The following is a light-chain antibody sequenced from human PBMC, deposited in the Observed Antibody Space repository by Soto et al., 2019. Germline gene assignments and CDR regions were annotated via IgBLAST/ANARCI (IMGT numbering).Light chain of an antibody. CDR3: QSYDSSLSGSV. CDR2: GNN. J-gene: IGLJ2*01. V-gene: IGLV1-40*01. CDR1: SSNIGAGYD. Sequence: QYVLTQPPSVSGAPGQRVTISCTGSSSNIGAGYDVHWYQQLPGTAPKLLIYGNNNRPSGVPDRFSGSKSGTSASLAITGLQAEDEADYYCQSYDSSLSGSVFGGGTKVTVL.